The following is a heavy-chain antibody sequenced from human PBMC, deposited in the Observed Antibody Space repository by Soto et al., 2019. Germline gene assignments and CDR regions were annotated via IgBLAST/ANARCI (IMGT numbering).Heavy chain of an antibody. CDR1: GFTFSSYA. D-gene: IGHD5-12*01. J-gene: IGHJ3*02. CDR3: AREGLGEGYDSHAFDI. CDR2: ISSNGGST. Sequence: GGSLRLSCAASGFTFSSYAMHWVRQAPGKGLEYVSAISSNGGSTYYANSVKGRFTISRDNSKNTLYLQMGSLRAEDMAVYYCAREGLGEGYDSHAFDIWGQGTMVTVSS. V-gene: IGHV3-64*01.